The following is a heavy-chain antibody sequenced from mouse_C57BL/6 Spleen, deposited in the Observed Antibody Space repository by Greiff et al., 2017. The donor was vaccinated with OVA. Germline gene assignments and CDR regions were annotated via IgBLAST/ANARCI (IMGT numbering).Heavy chain of an antibody. J-gene: IGHJ2*01. Sequence: QVQLQQPGAELVKPGASVKMSCKASGYTFTSYWITWVKQRPGQGLEWIGDIYPGCGSTNYNEKFKSKATLTVDTSSSTAYMQLSSLTSEDSAVYYCARGDYDYDRPYFDYWGQGTTLTVSS. CDR2: IYPGCGST. CDR3: ARGDYDYDRPYFDY. V-gene: IGHV1-55*01. CDR1: GYTFTSYW. D-gene: IGHD2-4*01.